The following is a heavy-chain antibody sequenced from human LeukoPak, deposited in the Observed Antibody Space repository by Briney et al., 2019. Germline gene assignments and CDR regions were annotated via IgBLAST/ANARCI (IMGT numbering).Heavy chain of an antibody. Sequence: SETLSLTCTVSGGSISSYYWSWIRQPAGKGLEWIGRIYTSGSTNYNPSLKSRVTISVDKCKNQFSLKLSSVTAADTAVYYCARDAEFYYYDSSGYRPRGVYFDYWGQGTLVTVSS. CDR2: IYTSGST. CDR3: ARDAEFYYYDSSGYRPRGVYFDY. V-gene: IGHV4-4*07. CDR1: GGSISSYY. D-gene: IGHD3-22*01. J-gene: IGHJ4*02.